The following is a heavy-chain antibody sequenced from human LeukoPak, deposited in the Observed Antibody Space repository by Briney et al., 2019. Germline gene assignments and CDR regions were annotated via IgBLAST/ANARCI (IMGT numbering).Heavy chain of an antibody. D-gene: IGHD3-10*01. CDR2: TSSDLNVK. CDR3: ARCSRAVRGVIIS. Sequence: PGGSLRLSCAASGFTFRNYVIHWVRQAPGKGLEWVAVTSSDLNVKLYADSVKGRFTISRDNSKNTLYLQMNSLRAEDTAVYYCARCSRAVRGVIISWGQGTLVTVSS. V-gene: IGHV3-30*14. J-gene: IGHJ4*02. CDR1: GFTFRNYV.